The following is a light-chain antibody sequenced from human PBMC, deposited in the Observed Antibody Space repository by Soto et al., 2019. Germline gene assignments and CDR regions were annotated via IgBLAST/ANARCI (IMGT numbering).Light chain of an antibody. CDR2: VAS. CDR1: QSIITS. J-gene: IGKJ5*01. CDR3: QQSYSIPRD. Sequence: DIQMTQSPSSLSASVGDRVTITCRASQSIITSLNWYQQRPGQAPELLISVASSLQSGVPSRFSGSGSGTDFTLTISSLQPEDFATYYCQQSYSIPRDFGQGTRLEIK. V-gene: IGKV1-39*01.